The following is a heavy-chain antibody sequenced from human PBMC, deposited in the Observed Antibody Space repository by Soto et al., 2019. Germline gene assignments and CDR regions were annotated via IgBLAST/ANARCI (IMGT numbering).Heavy chain of an antibody. J-gene: IGHJ4*02. Sequence: EVHLVESGGGLVWPGGSLRLSCAASGFTFSTYSMDWVRQAPGKGLEWVASISSSSGYIYYADSVKGRFTISRDNAKNSLYLQMNSLRAEDTAVYYCASEKGGYNYGLLDYWGQGTLVTVSS. CDR2: ISSSSGYI. CDR3: ASEKGGYNYGLLDY. V-gene: IGHV3-21*01. CDR1: GFTFSTYS. D-gene: IGHD5-18*01.